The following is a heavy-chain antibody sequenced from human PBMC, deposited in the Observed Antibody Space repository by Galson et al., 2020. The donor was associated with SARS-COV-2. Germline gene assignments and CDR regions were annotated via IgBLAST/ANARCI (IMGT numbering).Heavy chain of an antibody. CDR3: ARESPPNDYVWGSLWGNYYYDGMDV. CDR1: GFTFSSYG. Sequence: GASLKISCAASGFTFSSYGMHWVRQAPGKGLEWVAVLSYDGSNKYYAYSVKGRFTISSDNSKNTLYLQMNSLRAEDTAVYYCARESPPNDYVWGSLWGNYYYDGMDVWGQGTTVTVAS. J-gene: IGHJ6*02. CDR2: LSYDGSNK. D-gene: IGHD3-16*01. V-gene: IGHV3-30*03.